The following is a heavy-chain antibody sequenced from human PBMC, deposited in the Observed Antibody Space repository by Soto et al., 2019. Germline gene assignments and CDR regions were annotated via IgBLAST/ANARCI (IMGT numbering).Heavy chain of an antibody. CDR2: IVNDGSEQ. CDR3: ARDDTSAADGLDH. J-gene: IGHJ4*02. CDR1: GFSFSTHG. V-gene: IGHV3-33*01. D-gene: IGHD2-15*01. Sequence: QVQLVESGGGVVRPGRSLRLSCAATGFSFSTHGMHWVRQAPGKGLEWVAVIVNDGSEQDYSDSVKGRFTISRDNSKNTLYLQMYNLRAEDTAVYYCARDDTSAADGLDHWGQGMLVTVSS.